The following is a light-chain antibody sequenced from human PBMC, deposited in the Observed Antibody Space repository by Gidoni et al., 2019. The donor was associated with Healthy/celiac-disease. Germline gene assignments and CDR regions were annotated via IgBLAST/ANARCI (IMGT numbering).Light chain of an antibody. Sequence: DIVMTQSPDSLAVSLGERPTINCKSSQSVLYSSNNKNYLAWYQQKPGQPPKLLIYWASTRESGVPDRFSGSGSGTDFTLTISSLQAVDVAVYYCQQYYSTPYTFGQGTKLEIK. J-gene: IGKJ2*01. CDR3: QQYYSTPYT. CDR1: QSVLYSSNNKNY. CDR2: WAS. V-gene: IGKV4-1*01.